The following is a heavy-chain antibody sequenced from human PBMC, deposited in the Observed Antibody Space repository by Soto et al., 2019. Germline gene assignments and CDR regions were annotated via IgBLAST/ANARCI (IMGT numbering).Heavy chain of an antibody. CDR2: ISYDESNK. Sequence: QVQLVESGGGVVQPGRSLRLSCAASGFTLNNYAMHWVRQAPGKGLEWVAVISYDESNKYYADSVKGRFTISRDSAKNTLHLQMDSLRAEDTAVYSCARDSSHIVVVTAAIDSWGQGTLVTVSS. V-gene: IGHV3-30-3*01. J-gene: IGHJ4*02. CDR3: ARDSSHIVVVTAAIDS. D-gene: IGHD2-21*02. CDR1: GFTLNNYA.